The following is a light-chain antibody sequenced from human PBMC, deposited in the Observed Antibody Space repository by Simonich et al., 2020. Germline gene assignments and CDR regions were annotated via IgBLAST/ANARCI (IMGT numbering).Light chain of an antibody. J-gene: IGKJ3*01. CDR1: QSVSSN. Sequence: EIVMTQSPATLSVSPGERATLSCRASQSVSSNLAWYHQKPGQAPRLLIYGASTRATGIPARLSGSGSGTEFTLTISSMQSEDFAVYYCQQYNNWPFTFGPGTKVDIK. CDR3: QQYNNWPFT. CDR2: GAS. V-gene: IGKV3-15*01.